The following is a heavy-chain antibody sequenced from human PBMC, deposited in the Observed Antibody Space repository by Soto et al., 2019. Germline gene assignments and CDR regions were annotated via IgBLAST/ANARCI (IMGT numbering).Heavy chain of an antibody. Sequence: EVQLVESGGGLVQPGGSLRLSCAASGFTFSSYWMTWVRQAPGKGLEWVANIKEDGSGKYYVDSVKGRSTISRDNTKNSLYLQLNSLRAEDTATYYCVKAFYNDFWGYYFDYWGQGTRVTVSS. CDR3: VKAFYNDFWGYYFDY. CDR2: IKEDGSGK. D-gene: IGHD3-3*01. CDR1: GFTFSSYW. J-gene: IGHJ4*02. V-gene: IGHV3-7*01.